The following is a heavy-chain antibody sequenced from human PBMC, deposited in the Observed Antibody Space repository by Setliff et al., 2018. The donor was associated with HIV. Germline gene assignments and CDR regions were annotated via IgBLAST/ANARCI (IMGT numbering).Heavy chain of an antibody. CDR1: GITFSSDE. V-gene: IGHV3-21*01. CDR2: ISSNSVYI. CDR3: ARDRGISGHYFDS. J-gene: IGHJ4*02. Sequence: ASGITFSSDEMNWVRQAPGKGVEWVSSISSNSVYIHYADSVRGRFTISRDNARNSLNLQMNSLRAEDTAVYYCARDRGISGHYFDSWGQGTLVTVSS. D-gene: IGHD1-26*01.